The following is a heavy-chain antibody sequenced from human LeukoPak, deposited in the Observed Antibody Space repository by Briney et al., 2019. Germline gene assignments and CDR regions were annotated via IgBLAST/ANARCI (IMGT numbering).Heavy chain of an antibody. CDR3: VRDASSSWYNY. V-gene: IGHV1-18*01. CDR2: NSPLDRKT. D-gene: IGHD6-13*01. CDR1: VYTFTGYG. J-gene: IGHJ4*02. Sequence: ASVKVSCKASVYTFTGYGISWVRQAPGQGLEWMGWNSPLDRKTKYAHKLQGRVTMTTDTPTSTAYMELKSLRSDDTAAYFCVRDASSSWYNYWGQGTLVTVSS.